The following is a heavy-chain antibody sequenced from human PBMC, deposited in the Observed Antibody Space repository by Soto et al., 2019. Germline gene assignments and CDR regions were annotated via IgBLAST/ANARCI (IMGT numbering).Heavy chain of an antibody. Sequence: QVQLVEYGGGVVQPGRSLRLSCAASGFTFSGYGMHWIRQAPGKGLEWVAVISYDGSNKYYADSVKGRFTISRDNSKNTMYMQMNSLRAEETAVYYCASDGXXYXXSGPCFDYWGQGTLVTVSS. V-gene: IGHV3-30*03. J-gene: IGHJ4*02. CDR1: GFTFSGYG. CDR3: ASDGXXYXXSGPCFDY. CDR2: ISYDGSNK. D-gene: IGHD2-15*01.